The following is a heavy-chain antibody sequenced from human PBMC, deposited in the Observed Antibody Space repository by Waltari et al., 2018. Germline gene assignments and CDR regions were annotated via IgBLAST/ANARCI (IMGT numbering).Heavy chain of an antibody. V-gene: IGHV3-7*03. D-gene: IGHD4-17*01. CDR1: GFTFSSYW. CDR2: INQDGSER. Sequence: EVQLVESGGGLVQPGGSLRLSCAASGFTFSSYWVSRVHQAPGKGLEWVANINQDGSERYYVDSVKGRFTISRDNAKNSLYLQMSSLRAEDTAVYYCARYGDSDPGFDYWGQGTLVTVSS. J-gene: IGHJ4*02. CDR3: ARYGDSDPGFDY.